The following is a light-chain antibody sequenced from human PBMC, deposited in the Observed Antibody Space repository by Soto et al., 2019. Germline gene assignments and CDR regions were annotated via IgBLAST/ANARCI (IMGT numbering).Light chain of an antibody. Sequence: EIVFTQSPATLSLSPGGRATLSCRASQSVSSYLAWYQQKPGQAPRLLIYDASNRATGIPARFSGSGSGTDFTLTISSLEPEDFAVYYCQQRSNWPTFGQGTKVDI. V-gene: IGKV3-11*01. CDR1: QSVSSY. CDR2: DAS. J-gene: IGKJ1*01. CDR3: QQRSNWPT.